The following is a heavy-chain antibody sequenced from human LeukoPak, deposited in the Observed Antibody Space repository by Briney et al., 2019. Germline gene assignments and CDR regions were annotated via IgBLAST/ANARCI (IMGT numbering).Heavy chain of an antibody. J-gene: IGHJ4*02. Sequence: SVKVSCKASGGTFSSYAIGWVRQAPGQGLEWMGGIIPIFGTANYAQKFQGRVTITADESTSTAYMELSSLRSEDTAVYYCARDGFPHYYDSSGYYLDYWGQGTLVTVSS. D-gene: IGHD3-22*01. V-gene: IGHV1-69*01. CDR1: GGTFSSYA. CDR3: ARDGFPHYYDSSGYYLDY. CDR2: IIPIFGTA.